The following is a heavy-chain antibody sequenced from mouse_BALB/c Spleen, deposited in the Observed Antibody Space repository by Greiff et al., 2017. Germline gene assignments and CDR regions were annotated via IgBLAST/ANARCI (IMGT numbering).Heavy chain of an antibody. Sequence: EVQLVESGGGLVKPGGSLKLSCAASGFTFSSYAMSWVRQTPEKRLEWVATISSGGSYTYYPDSVKGRFTISRDNAKNTLYLQMSSLRSEDTAMYYCARLGYYGSSQLGRAWFAYWGQGTLVTVSA. V-gene: IGHV5-9-3*01. D-gene: IGHD1-1*01. CDR1: GFTFSSYA. CDR2: ISSGGSYT. J-gene: IGHJ3*01. CDR3: ARLGYYGSSQLGRAWFAY.